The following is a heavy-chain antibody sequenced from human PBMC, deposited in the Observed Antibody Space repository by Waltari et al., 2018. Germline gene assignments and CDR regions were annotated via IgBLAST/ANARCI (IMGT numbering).Heavy chain of an antibody. CDR1: GYSFTSYW. CDR2: IYPGYSDT. D-gene: IGHD6-6*01. Sequence: EVQLVQSGAEVKKPGESLKISCKGSGYSFTSYWIGWVRQMPGKGLEWMGSIYPGYSDTRYSPSFQGQVTSSADKSISTAYLQWSSLKASDTAMYYCARLDPRAAPNPYFDYWGQGTLVTVSS. V-gene: IGHV5-51*01. J-gene: IGHJ4*02. CDR3: ARLDPRAAPNPYFDY.